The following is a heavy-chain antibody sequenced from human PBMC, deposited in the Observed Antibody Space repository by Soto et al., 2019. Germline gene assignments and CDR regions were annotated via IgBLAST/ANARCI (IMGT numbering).Heavy chain of an antibody. V-gene: IGHV3-30-3*01. J-gene: IGHJ4*02. D-gene: IGHD4-17*01. CDR1: GFSFRAYT. Sequence: QVQLVESGGGVVQPGRSLRLSCAASGFSFRAYTLHWLRQAPGKGLEWMAAVSFDGSNTYYAAPAKGRFTSSRDNSKKMVYLQMDSLSAEDTALYYCARDPSQPHDIGDYYYFDYWGQGTLVTVSS. CDR2: VSFDGSNT. CDR3: ARDPSQPHDIGDYYYFDY.